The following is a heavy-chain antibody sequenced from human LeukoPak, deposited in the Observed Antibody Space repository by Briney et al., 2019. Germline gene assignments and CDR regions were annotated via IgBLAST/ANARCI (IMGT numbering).Heavy chain of an antibody. J-gene: IGHJ4*02. D-gene: IGHD3-9*01. V-gene: IGHV1-69*06. CDR1: GGTFSSYA. CDR2: IIPIFGTA. Sequence: ASVKVSCKASGGTFSSYAISWVRQAPGHGLEWMGGIIPIFGTANYAQKFQGRVTITADKSTSTAYMELSSLRSEDTAVYYCAREMDGYDILTGYFDYWGQGTLVTVSS. CDR3: AREMDGYDILTGYFDY.